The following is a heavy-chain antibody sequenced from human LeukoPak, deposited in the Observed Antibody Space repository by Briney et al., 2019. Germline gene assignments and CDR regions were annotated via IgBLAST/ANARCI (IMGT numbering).Heavy chain of an antibody. J-gene: IGHJ4*02. CDR3: ARGGGVTYYDSTGYLWYFDY. CDR2: IYYSGST. V-gene: IGHV4-59*11. Sequence: SETLSLTCTVSGGSISSHYWSCIRQPPGKGLEWIGYIYYSGSTKFNPSLKSRVTISVDTSKNQLSLKLSSVTAADTAVYYCARGGGVTYYDSTGYLWYFDYWGQGTLVTVSS. D-gene: IGHD3-22*01. CDR1: GGSISSHY.